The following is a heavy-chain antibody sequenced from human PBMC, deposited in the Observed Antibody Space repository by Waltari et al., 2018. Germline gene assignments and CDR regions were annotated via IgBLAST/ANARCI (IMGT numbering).Heavy chain of an antibody. J-gene: IGHJ4*02. D-gene: IGHD6-13*01. V-gene: IGHV1-69*14. CDR2: ISSIFVTP. Sequence: QVQLVQSGTEVKKPGSSVKVSCKASGGTFSTYTISWVGQAPGQGLEWMGGISSIFVTPNYAQKFQGRVTITADKSTSTAYMELSSLRSEDSAVYYCALVAAAGPNYYFDFWGQGTLVTVSS. CDR1: GGTFSTYT. CDR3: ALVAAAGPNYYFDF.